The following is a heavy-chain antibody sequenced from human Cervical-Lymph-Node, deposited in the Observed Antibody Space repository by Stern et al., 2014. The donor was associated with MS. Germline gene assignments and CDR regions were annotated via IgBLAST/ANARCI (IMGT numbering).Heavy chain of an antibody. V-gene: IGHV1-2*02. CDR3: ARDGLIAGSLDY. Sequence: QMQLVQSGAEVKKPGASVKVSCKASGYTFVVYHMHWVRQAPGQGLEWMGWINTNSGGDTNYAQRFQGRVTMTRDTSISTVSMELSGLRSDDTAVYYCARDGLIAGSLDYWGQGTLVTVSS. CDR1: GYTFVVYH. D-gene: IGHD6-13*01. J-gene: IGHJ4*02. CDR2: INTNSGGDT.